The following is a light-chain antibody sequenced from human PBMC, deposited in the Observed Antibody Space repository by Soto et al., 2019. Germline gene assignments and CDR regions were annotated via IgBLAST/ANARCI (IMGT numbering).Light chain of an antibody. CDR2: GAS. V-gene: IGKV3-15*01. Sequence: EIVMTQSPATLSVSPGERATLSCRASQSVSDNLAWYQQKPCQAPRLLIYGASTSATGIPARFSSSGSATEFTITISTLQSKDFAVYYCQKANTWPYTFGQGTKLDIK. J-gene: IGKJ2*01. CDR1: QSVSDN. CDR3: QKANTWPYT.